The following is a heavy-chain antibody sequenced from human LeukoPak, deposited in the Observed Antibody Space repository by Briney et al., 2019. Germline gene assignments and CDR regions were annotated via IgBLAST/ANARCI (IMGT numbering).Heavy chain of an antibody. V-gene: IGHV3-23*01. J-gene: IGHJ4*02. CDR1: GFTFSSYA. D-gene: IGHD6-19*01. CDR2: ISGSGGST. CDR3: AKDSVAGTGGFDY. Sequence: GGSLRLSCAASGFTFSSYAMSWVRQAPRKGLEWVSAISGSGGSTYYADSVKGRFTISRDNSKNTLYLQMNSLRAEDTAVYYCAKDSVAGTGGFDYWGQGTLVTVSS.